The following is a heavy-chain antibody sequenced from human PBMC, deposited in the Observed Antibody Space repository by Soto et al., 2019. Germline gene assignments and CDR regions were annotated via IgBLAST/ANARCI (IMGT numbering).Heavy chain of an antibody. CDR2: INHSGST. CDR1: GGSFSGYC. J-gene: IGHJ6*02. CDR3: ARGKSLYYYYYYGMDV. V-gene: IGHV4-34*01. Sequence: SETLSLTCAVYGGSFSGYCWSWIRQPPGKGLEWIGEINHSGSTNYNPSLKSRVTISVDTSKNQFSLKLSSVTAADTAVYYCARGKSLYYYYYYGMDVWGQGTTVTVSS.